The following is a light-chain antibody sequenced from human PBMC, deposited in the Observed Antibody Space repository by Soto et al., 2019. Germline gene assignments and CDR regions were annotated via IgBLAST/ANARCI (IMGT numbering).Light chain of an antibody. CDR3: CSYAGRGV. Sequence: QSALTQPASVSGSPGQSITISCTGTSSDVGSYNLVSWYQQHPGKAPKLMIYEGSKRPSGVSNRFSGSKSGNTASLTISGLQDEDEADYYCCSYAGRGVFGTGTKLTVL. J-gene: IGLJ1*01. CDR2: EGS. CDR1: SSDVGSYNL. V-gene: IGLV2-23*01.